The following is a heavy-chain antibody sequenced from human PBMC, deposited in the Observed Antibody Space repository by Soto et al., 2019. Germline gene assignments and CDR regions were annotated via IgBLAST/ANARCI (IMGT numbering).Heavy chain of an antibody. V-gene: IGHV4-59*01. D-gene: IGHD1-20*01. CDR2: IYYSGST. Sequence: PSETLSLTCTVSGGSISSYYWSWVRQPPGKGLEWIGHIYYSGSTNYNPSLKSRVTISVDTSKNQFSLKLSSVTAADTAVYYCASGRDNWNDIGAFDIWGQGTMVTVSS. CDR1: GGSISSYY. J-gene: IGHJ3*02. CDR3: ASGRDNWNDIGAFDI.